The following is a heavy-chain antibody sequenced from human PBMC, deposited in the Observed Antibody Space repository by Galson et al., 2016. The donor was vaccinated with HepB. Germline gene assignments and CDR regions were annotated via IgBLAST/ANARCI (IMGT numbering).Heavy chain of an antibody. Sequence: SVNVSCKASGGTFSNYRIDWVRQAPGQGLEWMGGIIPMSGTPNYAQKFQVRVAFTADESTSTAYMEVSSLRFEDTAVYYCARGGPSNQALLFPEPLRTWGQGTLVTVSS. CDR1: GGTFSNYR. J-gene: IGHJ4*02. CDR3: ARGGPSNQALLFPEPLRT. D-gene: IGHD1-14*01. CDR2: IIPMSGTP. V-gene: IGHV1-69*13.